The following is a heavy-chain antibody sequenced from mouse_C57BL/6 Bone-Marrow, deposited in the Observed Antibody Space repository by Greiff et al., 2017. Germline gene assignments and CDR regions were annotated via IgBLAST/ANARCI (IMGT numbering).Heavy chain of an antibody. CDR2: IYPGSGST. CDR3: ARLGTGPFDY. Sequence: QVHVKQPGAELVKPGASVKMSCKASGYTFTSYWTTWVKQRPGQGLEWIGDIYPGSGSTNYNEKFKSKATLTVDTSSSTAYMQLSSLTSEDSAVYYCARLGTGPFDYWGQGTTLTVAS. CDR1: GYTFTSYW. D-gene: IGHD4-1*01. V-gene: IGHV1-55*01. J-gene: IGHJ2*01.